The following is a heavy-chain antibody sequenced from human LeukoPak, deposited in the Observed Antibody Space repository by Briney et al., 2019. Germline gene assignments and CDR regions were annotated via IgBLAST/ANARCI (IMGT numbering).Heavy chain of an antibody. CDR1: GFTVSSNC. Sequence: PGGSLRLSCAASGFTVSSNCMSWVRQAPGKGLEWVSVIYSGGSTYYADSVKGRFTISRHNSKNTLYLQMNSLRAEDTAVYYCARDYRYRADTAMVNYYYYGMDVWGQGTTVTVSS. CDR2: IYSGGST. J-gene: IGHJ6*02. V-gene: IGHV3-53*04. CDR3: ARDYRYRADTAMVNYYYYGMDV. D-gene: IGHD5-18*01.